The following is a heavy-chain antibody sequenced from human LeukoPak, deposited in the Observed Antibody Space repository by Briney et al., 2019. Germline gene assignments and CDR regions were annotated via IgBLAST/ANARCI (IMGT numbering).Heavy chain of an antibody. Sequence: GGSLRLSCAASGFTVSSNFMTWVRQAPGKGLDWVSVIYSGGNTYYADSVKGRFTISRDNSKNTLYLQMNSLRAEDTAVYYCANLIPAAGSDYWGQGTLVTVSS. V-gene: IGHV3-53*01. D-gene: IGHD2-2*01. CDR2: IYSGGNT. J-gene: IGHJ4*02. CDR3: ANLIPAAGSDY. CDR1: GFTVSSNF.